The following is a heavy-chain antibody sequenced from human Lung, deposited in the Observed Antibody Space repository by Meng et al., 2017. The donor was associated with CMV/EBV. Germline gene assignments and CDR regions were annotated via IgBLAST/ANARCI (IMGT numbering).Heavy chain of an antibody. V-gene: IGHV4-34*01. CDR3: ATSPDGPAGFDY. D-gene: IGHD2-2*01. CDR1: GGSFSGHY. Sequence: SQXXXLTCFAYGGSFSGHYRSWIRQSPGKGLEWIGETYHTGVTNYHPSLKSRVTISLDTSKMQFSLKLTSVTAADTAVYYCATSPDGPAGFDYWGQGVLVTVSS. J-gene: IGHJ4*02. CDR2: TYHTGVT.